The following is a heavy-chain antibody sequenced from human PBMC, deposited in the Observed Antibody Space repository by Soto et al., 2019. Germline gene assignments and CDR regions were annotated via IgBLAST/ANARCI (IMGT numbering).Heavy chain of an antibody. CDR1: GGSITSSY. J-gene: IGHJ6*02. CDR2: IYDTGISGYTPST. CDR3: ARGEVAFFYYGLDV. V-gene: IGHV4-59*01. Sequence: SETLSLTCTVSGGSITSSYWSWIRRPPGKGLEWIAYIYDTGISGYTPSTSYNPSLKRRVTMSVDTSKSQFSLKLTSVTAADTAVYYCARGEVAFFYYGLDVWGQGITVTVSS.